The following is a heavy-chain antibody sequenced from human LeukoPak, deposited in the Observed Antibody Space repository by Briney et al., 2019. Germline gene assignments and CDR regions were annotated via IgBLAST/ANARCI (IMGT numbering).Heavy chain of an antibody. D-gene: IGHD3-22*01. CDR1: GFTFIDSY. V-gene: IGHV3-11*01. Sequence: PGGSLRLSCAASGFTFIDSYMTWVRQAPGQGLEWVSYISSSGSTIYYTDSAKGRFTISRDNAKNSLYLQMNSLRAEDTAVYYCARGRYFYDGRGTLFDYWGQGTLVTVSS. J-gene: IGHJ4*02. CDR3: ARGRYFYDGRGTLFDY. CDR2: ISSSGSTI.